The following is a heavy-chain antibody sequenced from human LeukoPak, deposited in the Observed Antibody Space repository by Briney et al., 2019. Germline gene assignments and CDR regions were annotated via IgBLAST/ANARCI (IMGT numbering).Heavy chain of an antibody. CDR1: GFTFSSYD. Sequence: EGSLRLSCAASGFTFSSYDMHWVRQATGKGLEWVSAIGTAGDTYYPGSVKGRFTISRENAKNSLYLQMNSLRAEDTAVYYCAKGYYDYVWGSYRWYLDYWGQGTLVTVSS. D-gene: IGHD3-16*02. CDR3: AKGYYDYVWGSYRWYLDY. J-gene: IGHJ4*02. V-gene: IGHV3-13*01. CDR2: IGTAGDT.